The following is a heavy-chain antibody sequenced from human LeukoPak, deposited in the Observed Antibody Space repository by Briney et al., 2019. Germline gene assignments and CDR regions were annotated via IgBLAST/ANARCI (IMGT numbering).Heavy chain of an antibody. D-gene: IGHD3-22*01. CDR2: IYPGDSDT. CDR1: GYRFTSYW. V-gene: IGHV5-51*01. CDR3: ARLSRTYYYDSSGYHDAFDI. J-gene: IGHJ3*02. Sequence: GESLKISCKGSGYRFTSYWIGWVRQIPGKGLEWMGIIYPGDSDTRYSPSLQGQVAISAVKSISTASLQWSSLKASDTAMYYCARLSRTYYYDSSGYHDAFDIWGQGTMVTVSS.